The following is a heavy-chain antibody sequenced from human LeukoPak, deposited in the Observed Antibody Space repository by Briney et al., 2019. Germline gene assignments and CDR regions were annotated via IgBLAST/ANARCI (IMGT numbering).Heavy chain of an antibody. CDR1: GYTFTGYY. V-gene: IGHV1-2*02. CDR3: ANDLNRGYSMFYFDY. J-gene: IGHJ4*02. CDR2: INPNSGGT. D-gene: IGHD5-18*01. Sequence: ASVKVSCKASGYTFTGYYIHWVRQAPGQGLEWMGWINPNSGGTNYAQKFQGRVTMTRDTSISTAYMGLSRLRSDDTAVYYCANDLNRGYSMFYFDYWGQGTLVTVSS.